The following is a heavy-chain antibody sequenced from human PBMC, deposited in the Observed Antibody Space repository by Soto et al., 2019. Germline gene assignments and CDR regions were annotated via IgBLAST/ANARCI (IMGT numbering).Heavy chain of an antibody. CDR1: GGSISSSNW. Sequence: PSETLSLTCAVSGGSISSSNWWTWARQPPGKGLEWIGEIYHSGSTNYNLSLKSRVTISVDKSKKQFSLKLESVTAADTAVYYCARRHCSSTSCSGKYAWFDPWGQGTLVTVSS. D-gene: IGHD2-2*01. J-gene: IGHJ5*02. V-gene: IGHV4-4*02. CDR3: ARRHCSSTSCSGKYAWFDP. CDR2: IYHSGST.